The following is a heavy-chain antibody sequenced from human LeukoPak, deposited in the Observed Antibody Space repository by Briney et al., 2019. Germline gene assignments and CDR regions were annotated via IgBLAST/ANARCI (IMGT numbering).Heavy chain of an antibody. CDR2: IYYSGST. V-gene: IGHV4-31*03. D-gene: IGHD2-21*02. Sequence: SQTLSLTCTVSGGSISSGGYYWSWIRQHPGKGLEWIGYIYYSGSTYYNPSLKSRVTISVDTSKNQFSLKLSSVTAADTAVYYRARERLISYCGGDCFTDAFDIWGQGTMVTVSS. CDR3: ARERLISYCGGDCFTDAFDI. J-gene: IGHJ3*02. CDR1: GGSISSGGYY.